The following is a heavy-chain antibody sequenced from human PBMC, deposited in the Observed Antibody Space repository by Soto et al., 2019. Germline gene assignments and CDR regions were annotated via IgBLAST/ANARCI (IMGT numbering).Heavy chain of an antibody. D-gene: IGHD4-4*01. CDR3: ASPLWRNDYNWGYFDL. V-gene: IGHV3-30-3*01. J-gene: IGHJ2*01. Sequence: QVQLVESGGGVVQPGRSLRLSCAASGFTFSSYAMHWVRQAPGKGLEWVAVISYDGSNKYYADSVKGRFTISRDNSKNTLNLKMNSLRAEDTAVYYCASPLWRNDYNWGYFDLWGRGTLVTVSS. CDR2: ISYDGSNK. CDR1: GFTFSSYA.